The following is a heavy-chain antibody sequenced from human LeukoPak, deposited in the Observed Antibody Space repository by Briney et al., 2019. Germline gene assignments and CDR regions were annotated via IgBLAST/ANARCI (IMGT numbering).Heavy chain of an antibody. CDR3: ARAGYTISSYRFDY. Sequence: PSETLSLTCSVSGASINSYWWSWIRQPAGKGLEFIGRIYTTGMTTYTPSLTCRVSMSVDTSKNRFSLELRSVTAADTAVYFCARAGYTISSYRFDYWGQGALVTVSS. J-gene: IGHJ4*02. CDR1: GASINSYW. V-gene: IGHV4-4*07. D-gene: IGHD3-16*02. CDR2: IYTTGMT.